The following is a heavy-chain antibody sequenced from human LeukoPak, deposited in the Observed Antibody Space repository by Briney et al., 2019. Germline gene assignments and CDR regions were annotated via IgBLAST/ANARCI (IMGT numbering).Heavy chain of an antibody. J-gene: IGHJ3*02. Sequence: GASVKVSCKASGYTFTSYGISWVRQAPGQGLEWMGWISAYNGNTNYAQKLQGRVTMTTDTSTSTAYMELRSLRSDDTAVYYCARGIIAFGPGYYDSSGHYDAFDIWGQGTMVTVSS. D-gene: IGHD3-22*01. CDR1: GYTFTSYG. CDR3: ARGIIAFGPGYYDSSGHYDAFDI. V-gene: IGHV1-18*01. CDR2: ISAYNGNT.